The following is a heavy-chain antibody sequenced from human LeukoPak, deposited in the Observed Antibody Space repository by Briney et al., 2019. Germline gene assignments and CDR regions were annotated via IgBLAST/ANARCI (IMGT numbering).Heavy chain of an antibody. CDR1: GGTFSSYA. CDR2: IIPIFGTA. J-gene: IGHJ6*02. Sequence: ASVKVSCKASGGTFSSYAISWVRQAPGQGLEWMGGIIPIFGTANYAQKFQGRVTITADESTSTAYMELSSLRSEDTAVYYCARWISHYSNYYYYGMDVWGQGTTVTVSS. V-gene: IGHV1-69*13. CDR3: ARWISHYSNYYYYGMDV. D-gene: IGHD4-11*01.